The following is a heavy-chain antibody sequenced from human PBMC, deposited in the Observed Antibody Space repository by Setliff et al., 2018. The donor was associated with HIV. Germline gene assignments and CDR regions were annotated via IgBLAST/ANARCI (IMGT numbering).Heavy chain of an antibody. CDR1: GGSISSYY. V-gene: IGHV4-59*01. J-gene: IGHJ5*02. Sequence: SETLSLTCTVSGGSISSYYWSWSRQPPGKGLAWIGYIYYRESTKYNPSLKSRVTISVDPSKNHFSLKLSSVTAADTAVYYCAREGLYSGSQINWFDPWGQGTLVTVSS. CDR3: AREGLYSGSQINWFDP. D-gene: IGHD1-26*01. CDR2: IYYREST.